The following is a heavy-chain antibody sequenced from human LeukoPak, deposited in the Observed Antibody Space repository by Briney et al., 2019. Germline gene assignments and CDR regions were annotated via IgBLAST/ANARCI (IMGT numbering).Heavy chain of an antibody. CDR1: GYTFTGYY. CDR2: IIPIFGTA. CDR3: ARCIRYCSNAVWED. J-gene: IGHJ4*02. V-gene: IGHV1-69*13. Sequence: RVASVKVSCKASGYTFTGYYMHWVRQAPGQGLEWMGGIIPIFGTANYAQKFQGRVTITADESTSTAYMELSRLRSDDTAVYYCARCIRYCSNAVWEDWGQGTLVTVSS. D-gene: IGHD2-8*01.